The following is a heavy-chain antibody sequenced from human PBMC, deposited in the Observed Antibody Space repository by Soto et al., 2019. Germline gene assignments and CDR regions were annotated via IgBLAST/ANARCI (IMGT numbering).Heavy chain of an antibody. CDR2: ILSNGDST. V-gene: IGHV3-23*01. CDR3: EKSASNRYYGQFAF. D-gene: IGHD3-10*01. Sequence: EVQLLESGGGLVQPGGSLRLSCAASGFTFSLYAVSWVRQAPGKGLEWVSGILSNGDSTLDADSVKGRFTISRDNLKNTVYLQMNSLSADDTAVYYCEKSASNRYYGQFAFWGQGTLVTVS. CDR1: GFTFSLYA. J-gene: IGHJ4*02.